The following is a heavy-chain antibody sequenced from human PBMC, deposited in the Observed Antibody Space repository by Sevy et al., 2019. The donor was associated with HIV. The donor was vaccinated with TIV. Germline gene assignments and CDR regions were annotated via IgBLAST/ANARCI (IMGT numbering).Heavy chain of an antibody. V-gene: IGHV4-34*01. D-gene: IGHD7-27*01. CDR3: ARGKLGIGADY. CDR1: GGSISGYY. Sequence: SETLSLTCAVYGGSISGYYWSWIRQPPGKGLEWIGEINHSGSTNYNPSLKSRVTISVDTSKNQFSLKLSSVTAADTAVYYCARGKLGIGADYWGQGTLVTVSS. CDR2: INHSGST. J-gene: IGHJ4*02.